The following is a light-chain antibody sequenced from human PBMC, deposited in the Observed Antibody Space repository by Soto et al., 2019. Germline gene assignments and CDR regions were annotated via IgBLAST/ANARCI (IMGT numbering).Light chain of an antibody. Sequence: EIVLTQSPATLSLSPGEGATLSCRASQSVSSTFLAWYQHKPGRPPRLLIYGASSRATDIPDRFSGGGSGTDFTLTIIRLEPEDFAVYYCQQRSNWPANFGQGTRLEIK. CDR3: QQRSNWPAN. J-gene: IGKJ5*01. CDR1: QSVSSTF. CDR2: GAS. V-gene: IGKV3D-20*02.